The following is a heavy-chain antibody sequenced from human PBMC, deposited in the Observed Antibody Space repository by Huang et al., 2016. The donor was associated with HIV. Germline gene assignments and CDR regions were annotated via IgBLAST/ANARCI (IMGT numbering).Heavy chain of an antibody. CDR2: VSFDGSQT. CDR1: GFAVSNNA. J-gene: IGHJ4*02. V-gene: IGHV3-30*04. Sequence: QVLLVESGGGVVQPGKSLRLSCTASGFAVSNNAMHWGRQVPGKGLEWVAVVSFDGSQTYLADSVNDRFTISRDNSKSTLFLQMSSLRPDDTAVYYCASAPARALSYFDNWGQGTLVTVSS. CDR3: ASAPARALSYFDN. D-gene: IGHD3-10*01.